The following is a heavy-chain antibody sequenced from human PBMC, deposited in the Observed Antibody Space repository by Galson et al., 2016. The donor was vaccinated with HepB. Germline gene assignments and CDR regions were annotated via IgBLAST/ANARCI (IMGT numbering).Heavy chain of an antibody. CDR3: TKGGRVTATQEYYFDY. D-gene: IGHD2-21*02. CDR2: ISGTGSAT. CDR1: GFTFSSNA. J-gene: IGHJ4*02. V-gene: IGHV3-23*01. Sequence: SLRLSCAASGFTFSSNAMSWVRQAPGKGLEWVSGISGTGSATYYADAVTGRFNISRDNSKNTLYLQMNSLRAEDTGLYYCTKGGRVTATQEYYFDYWGQGTLVTVSS.